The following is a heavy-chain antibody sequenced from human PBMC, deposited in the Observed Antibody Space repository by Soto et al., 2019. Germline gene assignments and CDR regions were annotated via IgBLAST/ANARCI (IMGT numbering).Heavy chain of an antibody. CDR2: IYWEGDK. CDR3: AQYRYGNFDY. CDR1: GFSLSTSGVG. Sequence: QITLKESGPTLVKPTQTLTLTCTFSGFSLSTSGVGVGWIRQPPGKALEWLGLIYWEGDKRYSPSLKSRLTITKDTSKTQVVLTMTNTDHVATATYYGAQYRYGNFDYWGQGALVTVSS. V-gene: IGHV2-5*02. D-gene: IGHD5-18*01. J-gene: IGHJ4*02.